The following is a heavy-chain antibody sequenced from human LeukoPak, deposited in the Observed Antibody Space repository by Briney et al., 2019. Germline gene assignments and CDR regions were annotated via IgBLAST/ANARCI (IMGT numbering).Heavy chain of an antibody. Sequence: PSETLSLTCAVFGGSISSYYWSWIRQPAGKGLEWIGRIHTSGSTNSNPSLKSRVTMSVDTSNNQFSLKLSSVTAADTAVYYCAREVCSGGSCYSGYWGQGTLVTVSS. V-gene: IGHV4-4*07. D-gene: IGHD2-15*01. CDR3: AREVCSGGSCYSGY. CDR2: IHTSGST. J-gene: IGHJ4*02. CDR1: GGSISSYY.